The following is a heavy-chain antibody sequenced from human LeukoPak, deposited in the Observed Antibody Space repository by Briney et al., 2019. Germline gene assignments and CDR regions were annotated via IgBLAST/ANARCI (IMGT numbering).Heavy chain of an antibody. V-gene: IGHV3-48*02. CDR2: ISSSGSAK. CDR1: GFTFSNYG. D-gene: IGHD4-17*01. J-gene: IGHJ4*02. CDR3: ARETVQTFDY. Sequence: PGGSLRLSCAASGFTFSNYGLNWVRQAPGKGLEWVSHISSSGSAKYYADSVKGRFTISRDNAKNSLYLQMNSLRDEDTAVYYCARETVQTFDYWGQGTLVTVSS.